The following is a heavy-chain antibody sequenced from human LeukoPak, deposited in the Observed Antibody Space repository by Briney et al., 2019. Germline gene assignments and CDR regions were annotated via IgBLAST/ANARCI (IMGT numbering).Heavy chain of an antibody. CDR3: TTAKEGAENAWYYFDY. J-gene: IGHJ4*02. Sequence: GGSLRLSCAASGFTFSNAWMSWVRQAPGKGLEWVGRIKSKTDGGTTDYAAPVKGRFTISRDDSKNTLYLQMNSLKTEDTAVYYCTTAKEGAENAWYYFDYWGQGTLVTVSS. D-gene: IGHD1-26*01. V-gene: IGHV3-15*01. CDR1: GFTFSNAW. CDR2: IKSKTDGGTT.